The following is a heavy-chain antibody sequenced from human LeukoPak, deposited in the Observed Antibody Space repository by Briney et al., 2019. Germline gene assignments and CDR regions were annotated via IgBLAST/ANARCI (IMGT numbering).Heavy chain of an antibody. D-gene: IGHD2-21*02. CDR1: GFTFSSYA. V-gene: IGHV3-23*01. J-gene: IGHJ5*02. Sequence: PGGSLRLSCAASGFTFSSYAMSWVRQAPGKGLGWVSAISGSGGSTYYADSVKGRFTISRDNSKNTLYLQMNSLRAEDTAVYYCAETKDCGGDCYPDSWGQGTLVTVSS. CDR3: AETKDCGGDCYPDS. CDR2: ISGSGGST.